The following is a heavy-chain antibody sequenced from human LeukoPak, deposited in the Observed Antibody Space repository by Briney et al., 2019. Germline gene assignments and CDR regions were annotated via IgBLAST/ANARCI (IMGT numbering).Heavy chain of an antibody. V-gene: IGHV5-51*01. CDR3: ARRYSSSWNGGYYFDY. CDR2: IYPGDSDT. J-gene: IGHJ4*02. CDR1: GYSFTSYW. Sequence: GESLKISCKGSGYSFTSYWIGWVRQMPGKGLEWMGIIYPGDSDTRYSPSFQGQVTISADKSISTAYLQWSSLKASDTAMYYCARRYSSSWNGGYYFDYWGQGTLVTVSS. D-gene: IGHD6-13*01.